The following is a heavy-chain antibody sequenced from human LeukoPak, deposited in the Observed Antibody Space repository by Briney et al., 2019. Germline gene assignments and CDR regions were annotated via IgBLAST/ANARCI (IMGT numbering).Heavy chain of an antibody. CDR2: INPNSGGT. Sequence: ASVKVSCKASGYTFTGYYMHWIRQAPGQGLEWMGWINPNSGGTNYAQKFQGRVTMTRDTSISTAYMELSRLRSDDAAVYYCATYSSGWSSFDYWGRGTLVTVSS. CDR1: GYTFTGYY. CDR3: ATYSSGWSSFDY. V-gene: IGHV1-2*02. D-gene: IGHD6-19*01. J-gene: IGHJ4*02.